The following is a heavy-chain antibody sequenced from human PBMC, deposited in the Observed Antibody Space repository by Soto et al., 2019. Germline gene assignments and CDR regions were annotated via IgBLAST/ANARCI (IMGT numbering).Heavy chain of an antibody. J-gene: IGHJ6*03. D-gene: IGHD3-10*01. CDR1: GFSLSTSGVG. V-gene: IGHV2-5*02. CDR2: IYWDDDK. CDR3: AHSAMVRGVIIRPYYYYYMDV. Sequence: QITLKESGPTLVNPTQPLTLTCTFSGFSLSTSGVGVGWIRQPPGKALEWLALIYWDDDKRYSPSLKSRLTITKDTSKNQVVLTMTNMDPVDTATYYCAHSAMVRGVIIRPYYYYYMDVWGKGTTVTVSS.